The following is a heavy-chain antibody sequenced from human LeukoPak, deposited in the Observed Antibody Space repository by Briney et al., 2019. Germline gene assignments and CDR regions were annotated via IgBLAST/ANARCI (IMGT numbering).Heavy chain of an antibody. D-gene: IGHD2-2*02. CDR1: GFTFDDYA. CDR2: ISWDSGSI. CDR3: ARRDIVVVPAAIFGAFDI. J-gene: IGHJ3*02. Sequence: GGSLRLSCAASGFTFDDYAMHWVRQAPGKGLEWVSGISWDSGSIGYADSVKGRFTISRDNAKNSLYLQMNSLRAEDTALYYCARRDIVVVPAAIFGAFDIWGQGTMVTVSS. V-gene: IGHV3-9*01.